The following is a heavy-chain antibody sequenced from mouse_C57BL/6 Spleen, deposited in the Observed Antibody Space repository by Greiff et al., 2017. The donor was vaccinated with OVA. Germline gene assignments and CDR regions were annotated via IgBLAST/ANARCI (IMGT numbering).Heavy chain of an antibody. Sequence: VQLQQSGAELVRPGASVKLSCTASGFNIKDYYMHWVKQRPEQGLEWIGRIDPEDGDTEYAPKFQGKATMTADTSSHTAYLQLSSLTSEDTAFYYCTTVYDEYYFDYWGQGTTLTVSS. CDR3: TTVYDEYYFDY. J-gene: IGHJ2*01. D-gene: IGHD2-12*01. CDR2: IDPEDGDT. V-gene: IGHV14-1*01. CDR1: GFNIKDYY.